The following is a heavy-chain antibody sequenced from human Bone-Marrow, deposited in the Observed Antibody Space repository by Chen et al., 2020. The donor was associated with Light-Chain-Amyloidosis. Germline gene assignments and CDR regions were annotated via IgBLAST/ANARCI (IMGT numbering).Heavy chain of an antibody. J-gene: IGHJ4*02. CDR2: ISTYNGNT. Sequence: QVQLVQSGAEVKKPGASVKVSCNASGYPFTSYGISWVRQAPGQGLEWMGWISTYNGNTNYAQNLQGRVTMTTDTSTSTAYMELRSLRYDDTAVYYCARDPGYSSSWSPGSFWGQGTLVTVSS. D-gene: IGHD6-13*01. CDR1: GYPFTSYG. V-gene: IGHV1-18*01. CDR3: ARDPGYSSSWSPGSF.